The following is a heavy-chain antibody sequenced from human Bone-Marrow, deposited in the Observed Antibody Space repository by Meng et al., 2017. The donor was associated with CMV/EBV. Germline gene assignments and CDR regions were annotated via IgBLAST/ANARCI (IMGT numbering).Heavy chain of an antibody. CDR2: IRFDGSNK. CDR1: GFTFSSYD. J-gene: IGHJ4*02. V-gene: IGHV3-30*02. CDR3: AKIVEALEVRPGGYYVDY. D-gene: IGHD6-6*01. Sequence: GGSLRLSCAASGFTFSSYDMHWVRQAPGKGLEWVTFIRFDGSNKYYADSVKGRFTISRDNSKNTLYLQMNSLRAEDTALYYCAKIVEALEVRPGGYYVDYWGQGTLVTVSS.